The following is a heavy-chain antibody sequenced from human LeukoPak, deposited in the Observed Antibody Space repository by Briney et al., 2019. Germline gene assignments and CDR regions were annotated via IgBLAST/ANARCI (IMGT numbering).Heavy chain of an antibody. J-gene: IGHJ2*01. CDR2: IYYSGST. CDR1: GGSISSYY. D-gene: IGHD4-23*01. Sequence: KSSQTLSLTCTVSGGSISSYYWSWIRQPPGKGLEWIGYIYYSGSTNYNPSLKSRVTISVDTSKNQFSLKLSSVTAADTAVYYCARRKDYGGNSYFLYFDLWGRGTLVTVSS. CDR3: ARRKDYGGNSYFLYFDL. V-gene: IGHV4-59*08.